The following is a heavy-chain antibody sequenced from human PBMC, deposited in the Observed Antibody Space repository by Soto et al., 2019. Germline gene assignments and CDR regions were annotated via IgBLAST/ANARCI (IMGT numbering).Heavy chain of an antibody. J-gene: IGHJ5*02. CDR2: IYSDDDK. CDR1: GFSLSTSGVG. V-gene: IGHV2-5*02. CDR3: PHRPASCISTSCQPHNWFDP. Sequence: QITLKESGPTLVKPTQTLTLTCTFSGFSLSTSGVGVGWIRQPPGKALEWLALIYSDDDKRYSPSLKSRLNNSKHPSKTQFVLTTTHIDPVHTATYYCPHRPASCISTSCQPHNWFDPWGQGTLITVSS. D-gene: IGHD2-2*01.